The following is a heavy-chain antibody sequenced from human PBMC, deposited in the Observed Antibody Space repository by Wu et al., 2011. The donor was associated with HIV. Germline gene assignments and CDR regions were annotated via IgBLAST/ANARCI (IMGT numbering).Heavy chain of an antibody. V-gene: IGHV1-69*06. CDR1: GYTFTGYY. Sequence: QVQLVQSGAEVKKPGASVKVSCKASGYTFTGYYMHWVRQAPGQGLEWMGRIIPIFGTANYAQKFQGRVTITADKSTSTAYMELSSLRSEDTAMYYCARDFGGDGDSWGQGTLVTVSS. J-gene: IGHJ4*02. CDR2: IIPIFGTA. D-gene: IGHD2-21*01. CDR3: ARDFGGDGDS.